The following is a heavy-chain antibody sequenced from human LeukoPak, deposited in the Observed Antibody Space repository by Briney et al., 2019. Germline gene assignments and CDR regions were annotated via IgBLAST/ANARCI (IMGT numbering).Heavy chain of an antibody. D-gene: IGHD6-13*01. CDR2: ISSSRSYI. Sequence: GGSLRPSCAASGFTFSSYAMHWVRQAPGKGLEWVSFISSSRSYIYYADSVKGRFTISRDNAKNSLYLQMNSLRAEDTAVYYCARFIAAPYYFDYWGRGTLVTVSS. V-gene: IGHV3-21*01. CDR1: GFTFSSYA. J-gene: IGHJ4*02. CDR3: ARFIAAPYYFDY.